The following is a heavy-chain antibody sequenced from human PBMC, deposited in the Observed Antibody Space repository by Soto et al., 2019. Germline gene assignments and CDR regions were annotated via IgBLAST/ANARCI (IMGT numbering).Heavy chain of an antibody. CDR2: ISSSSSYI. J-gene: IGHJ6*02. CDR1: GFTFSSYS. CDR3: ARATAMDV. V-gene: IGHV3-21*01. Sequence: PGGSLRLSCAASGFTFSSYSMNWVRQAPGKGLEWVSSISSSSSYIDYADSVKGRFTISRDNAKNSLYLQMNSLRAEDTAVYYCARATAMDVWGQGNTVTVSS.